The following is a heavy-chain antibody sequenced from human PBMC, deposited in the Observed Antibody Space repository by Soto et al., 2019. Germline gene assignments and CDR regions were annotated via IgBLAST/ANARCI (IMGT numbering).Heavy chain of an antibody. J-gene: IGHJ6*03. Sequence: GASVKVSCKASGYTFTSYYMHWVRQAPGQGLEWMGIINPSGGSTSYAQKFQGRVTMTRDTSTSTVYMELSSLRSEDTAVYYCAMRVGYYGSGSYSYYYYYMDVWGKGTTVTVS. V-gene: IGHV1-46*03. CDR1: GYTFTSYY. CDR2: INPSGGST. CDR3: AMRVGYYGSGSYSYYYYYMDV. D-gene: IGHD3-10*01.